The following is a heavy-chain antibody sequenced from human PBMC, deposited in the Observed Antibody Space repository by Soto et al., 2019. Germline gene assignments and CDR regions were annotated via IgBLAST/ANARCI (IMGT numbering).Heavy chain of an antibody. CDR3: ARGGPHYDYVWGSYRPDSFDY. CDR2: INSDGSST. V-gene: IGHV3-74*01. CDR1: GFTFSSYW. D-gene: IGHD3-16*02. Sequence: PGGSLRLSCAASGFTFSSYWMHWVRQAPGKGLVWVSRINSDGSSTSYADSVKGRFTISRDNAKNMLYLQMNSLRAEDTAVYYCARGGPHYDYVWGSYRPDSFDYWGQGTLVTVSS. J-gene: IGHJ4*02.